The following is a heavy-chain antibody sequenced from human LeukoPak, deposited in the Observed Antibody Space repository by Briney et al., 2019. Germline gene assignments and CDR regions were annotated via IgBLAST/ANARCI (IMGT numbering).Heavy chain of an antibody. D-gene: IGHD4-17*01. J-gene: IGHJ4*02. CDR1: GFTFSTYT. CDR3: ARGPMTTVNFDY. CDR2: ISGNGNSI. V-gene: IGHV3-21*01. Sequence: GESLRLSCAASGFTFSTYTMSWVRQAPGKGLEWVSSISGNGNSIYYADSLRGRFTISRDNAKNSLYLQMISLRAEDTAVYYCARGPMTTVNFDYWGQGTLVTVSP.